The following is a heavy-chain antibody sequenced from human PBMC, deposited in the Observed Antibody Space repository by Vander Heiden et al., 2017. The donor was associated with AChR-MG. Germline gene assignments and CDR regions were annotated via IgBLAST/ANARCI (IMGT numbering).Heavy chain of an antibody. V-gene: IGHV3-74*01. Sequence: EVQLVESGGGLVQPGGSLRLSCAASGFTFSSYWMHWVRQAPGKGLVWVSRINSDGSSTSYADSVKGRFTISRDNAKNTLYLQMNSLRAEDTAVYYCARDLVSPNYYDILTGYMSNWFDPWGQGTLVTVSS. CDR1: GFTFSSYW. D-gene: IGHD3-9*01. J-gene: IGHJ5*02. CDR3: ARDLVSPNYYDILTGYMSNWFDP. CDR2: INSDGSST.